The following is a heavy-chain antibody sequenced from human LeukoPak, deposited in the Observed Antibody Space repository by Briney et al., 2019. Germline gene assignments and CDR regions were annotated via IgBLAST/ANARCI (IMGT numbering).Heavy chain of an antibody. D-gene: IGHD3-16*02. CDR2: ISSSSSYI. V-gene: IGHV3-21*01. CDR3: ARAIVRRYGMDV. J-gene: IGHJ6*02. CDR1: GFTFSSYS. Sequence: GGSLRLSCAASGFTFSSYSMNWVRQAPGKGLEWVSSISSSSSYIYYADSVKGRFTISRDSAKNSLYLQMNSLRAEDTAVYYCARAIVRRYGMDVWGQGTTVTVSS.